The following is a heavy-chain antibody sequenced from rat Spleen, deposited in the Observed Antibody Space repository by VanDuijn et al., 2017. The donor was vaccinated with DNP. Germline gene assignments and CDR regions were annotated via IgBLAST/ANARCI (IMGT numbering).Heavy chain of an antibody. V-gene: IGHV1-43*01. CDR2: INTGSGGP. CDR3: ASGIYFDY. J-gene: IGHJ2*01. CDR1: GYTFTSYY. D-gene: IGHD5-1*01. Sequence: QVQLQQSGGELAKPGSSVKISCKASGYTFTSYYISWIKQTTGQGLEFIGYINTGSGGPNYNEKFKGKATLTVDKSSTTAFMQLSSLTPDDSAVYYCASGIYFDYWGQGVMVTVSS.